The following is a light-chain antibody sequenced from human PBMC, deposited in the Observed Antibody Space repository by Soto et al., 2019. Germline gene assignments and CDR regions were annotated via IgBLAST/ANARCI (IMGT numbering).Light chain of an antibody. CDR2: GNS. Sequence: QSVLTQPPSVSGAPGQRVTISCTGSSSNSGAGYDVHWYQQLPGTAPKLLIYGNSNRPSGVPDRFSGSKSGTSASLAITGLQAEDEADHYCQSYDSSLSGSVFGGGTKLTVL. CDR3: QSYDSSLSGSV. CDR1: SSNSGAGYD. V-gene: IGLV1-40*01. J-gene: IGLJ2*01.